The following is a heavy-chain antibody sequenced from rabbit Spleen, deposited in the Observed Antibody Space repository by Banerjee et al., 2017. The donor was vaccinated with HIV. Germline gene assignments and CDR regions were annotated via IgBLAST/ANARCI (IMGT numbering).Heavy chain of an antibody. J-gene: IGHJ4*01. CDR3: ARGGGL. CDR1: GFSFSDRDV. CDR2: INTATGKA. Sequence: QEQLEESGGGLVKPEGSLTLTCKASGFSFSDRDVMCWVRQAPGKGLEWIACINTATGKAVYANWAKGRFTISKTSSNTVTLQMTSLTAADTATCFCARGGGLWGPGTLVTVS. V-gene: IGHV1S45*01.